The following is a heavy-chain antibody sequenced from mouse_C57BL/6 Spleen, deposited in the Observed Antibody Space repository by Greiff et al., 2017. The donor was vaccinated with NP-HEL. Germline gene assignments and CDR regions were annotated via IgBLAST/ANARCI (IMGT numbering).Heavy chain of an antibody. J-gene: IGHJ3*01. D-gene: IGHD2-1*01. V-gene: IGHV1-26*01. CDR1: GYTFTDYY. CDR2: INPNNGGT. CDR3: ARWGCGGNYGEFAD. Sequence: EVQLQQSGPELVKPGASVKISCKASGYTFTDYYMNWVKQSHGKSLEWIGDINPNNGGTSYNQKFKGKATLTVDKSSSTAYMELRSLTSEDSAVYSCARWGCGGNYGEFADWGQGALVTVST.